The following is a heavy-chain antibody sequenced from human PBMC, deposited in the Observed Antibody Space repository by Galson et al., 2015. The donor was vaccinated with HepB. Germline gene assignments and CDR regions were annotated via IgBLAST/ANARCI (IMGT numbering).Heavy chain of an antibody. CDR3: ARDPPRTYSFGYGSYAFDT. V-gene: IGHV3-30*03. D-gene: IGHD5-18*01. CDR2: ISYDGYNK. J-gene: IGHJ3*02. CDR1: GFTFSSYG. Sequence: SLRLSCAASGFTFSSYGLHWVRQAPGKGLEWVAVISYDGYNKYYIDSVEGQFTISRDNSKNTLYLQMNSLRDEDTALYYCARDPPRTYSFGYGSYAFDTWGQGTMVTVSS.